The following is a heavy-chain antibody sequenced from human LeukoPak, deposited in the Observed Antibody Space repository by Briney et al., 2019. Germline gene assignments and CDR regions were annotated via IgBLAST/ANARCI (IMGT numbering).Heavy chain of an antibody. V-gene: IGHV3-21*01. CDR2: ISSSSSYI. D-gene: IGHD2-2*01. J-gene: IGHJ3*02. CDR1: GFTFSSYS. CDR3: ARDSTGAFDI. Sequence: AGGSLRLSCAASGFTFSSYSMNWVRQAPGKGLEWVSSISSSSSYIYYADSVKGRFTISRDNAKNSLYLQMNSLRAEDTAVYYCARDSTGAFDIWGQGTMVTVSS.